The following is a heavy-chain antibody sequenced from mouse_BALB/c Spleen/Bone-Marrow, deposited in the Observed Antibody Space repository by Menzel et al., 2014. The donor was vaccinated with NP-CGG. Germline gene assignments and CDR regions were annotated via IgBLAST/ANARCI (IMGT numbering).Heavy chain of an antibody. CDR3: ARGVYYDYDVWFAN. D-gene: IGHD2-4*01. V-gene: IGHV1S29*02. Sequence: EVKLVESGPELVKPGASVKISCKASGCTFTDYNMHWVKQNHGKSLEWIGYIYPYNGNTGYNQKFKSKATLTVDNSSSTAYMELRSLTSEDSAVYYCARGVYYDYDVWFANWGQGTLVTVSA. J-gene: IGHJ3*01. CDR2: IYPYNGNT. CDR1: GCTFTDYN.